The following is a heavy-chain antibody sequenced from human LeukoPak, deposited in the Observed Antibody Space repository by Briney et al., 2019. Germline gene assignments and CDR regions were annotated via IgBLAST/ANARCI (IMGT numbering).Heavy chain of an antibody. J-gene: IGHJ4*02. CDR1: GFTFSSYS. CDR3: ARGNYGYYFDY. CDR2: INDISSHI. Sequence: PGGSLRLSCAVSGFTFSSYSMNWVSQAPGNGLEWVSSINDISSHIYYADSVRGRFSISRDNAKNSLYLQMSSLRAEDTAVYYCARGNYGYYFDYWGQGTLVTVSS. V-gene: IGHV3-21*01. D-gene: IGHD4-17*01.